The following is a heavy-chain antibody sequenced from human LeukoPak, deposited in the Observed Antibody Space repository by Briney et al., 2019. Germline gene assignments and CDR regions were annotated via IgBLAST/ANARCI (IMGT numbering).Heavy chain of an antibody. V-gene: IGHV4-30-4*01. CDR2: IYYSGST. CDR1: GASIRSGDYY. J-gene: IGHJ3*02. D-gene: IGHD6-13*01. Sequence: SETLSLTCTVSGASIRSGDYYWSWIRQPPGKGLEWSGYIYYSGSTYYNPSLKSRVTISVDTSKNQFSLKLSSVTAADTAVYYCARTAYSSRGAFDIWGQGTMVIVSS. CDR3: ARTAYSSRGAFDI.